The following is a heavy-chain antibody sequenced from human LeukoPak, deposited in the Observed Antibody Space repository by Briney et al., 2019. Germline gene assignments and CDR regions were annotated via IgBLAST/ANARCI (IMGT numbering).Heavy chain of an antibody. Sequence: PSETLSLTCTVSGGSISSSSYYWGWIRQPPGKGLEWIGSIYYSGSTYYNPSLKSRVTISVDTSKNQFSLKLSSVTAADTAVYYCARLTIFGVVIAYYFDYWGKGTLVTVSS. CDR2: IYYSGST. CDR3: ARLTIFGVVIAYYFDY. V-gene: IGHV4-39*01. J-gene: IGHJ4*02. D-gene: IGHD3-3*01. CDR1: GGSISSSSYY.